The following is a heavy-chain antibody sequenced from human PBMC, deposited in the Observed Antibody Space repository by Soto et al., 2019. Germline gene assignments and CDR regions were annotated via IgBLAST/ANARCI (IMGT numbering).Heavy chain of an antibody. CDR2: IIPILGIA. J-gene: IGHJ3*02. CDR3: ASSGGKIVVVVAATPYAFDI. Sequence: ASVKVSCKASGGTFSSYTISWVRQAPGQGLEWMGRIIPILGIANYAQKFQGRVTITADKSTSTAYMELSSLRSEDTAVYYCASSGGKIVVVVAATPYAFDIWGQGTMVPVSS. V-gene: IGHV1-69*02. CDR1: GGTFSSYT. D-gene: IGHD2-15*01.